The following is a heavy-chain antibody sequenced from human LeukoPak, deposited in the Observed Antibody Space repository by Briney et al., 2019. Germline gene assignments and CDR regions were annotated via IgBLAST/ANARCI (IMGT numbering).Heavy chain of an antibody. CDR2: ISSSSSYI. V-gene: IGHV3-21*05. D-gene: IGHD6-19*01. CDR3: ARDRRGRGIAVAGMGY. CDR1: AFTFSSYS. Sequence: GGSLRLSCAASAFTFSSYSMTWVRQAPGKGLEWVSYISSSSSYIYYADSVKGRFTISRDNAKNSLYLQVNSLRAEDTAIYYCARDRRGRGIAVAGMGYWGQGTLVTVSS. J-gene: IGHJ4*02.